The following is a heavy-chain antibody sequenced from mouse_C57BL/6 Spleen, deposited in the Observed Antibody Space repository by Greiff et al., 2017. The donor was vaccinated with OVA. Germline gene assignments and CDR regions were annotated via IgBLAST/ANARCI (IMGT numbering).Heavy chain of an antibody. Sequence: EVQRVESEGGLVQPGSSMKLSCTASGFTFSDYYMAWVRQVPEKGLEWVANINYDGSSTYYLDSLKSRFIISRDNAKNILYLQMSSLKSEDTATYYCARGLYDYFDYWGQGTTLTVSS. CDR3: ARGLYDYFDY. CDR1: GFTFSDYY. J-gene: IGHJ2*01. D-gene: IGHD2-4*01. CDR2: INYDGSST. V-gene: IGHV5-16*01.